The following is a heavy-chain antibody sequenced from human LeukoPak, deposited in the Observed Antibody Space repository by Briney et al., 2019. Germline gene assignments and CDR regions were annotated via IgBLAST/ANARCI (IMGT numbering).Heavy chain of an antibody. CDR1: GGSISSDNW. D-gene: IGHD3-10*01. CDR3: ARDPSYYGSGSYGYLDL. J-gene: IGHJ2*01. V-gene: IGHV4-4*02. Sequence: PSGTLSLTCAVSGGSISSDNWWSWVRQPPGKRLEWIGEIHHRGGTNYNPSLQSRVTISVDKSNNHFSLRLTSVTAADTAVYYCARDPSYYGSGSYGYLDLWGRGTLVTVSS. CDR2: IHHRGGT.